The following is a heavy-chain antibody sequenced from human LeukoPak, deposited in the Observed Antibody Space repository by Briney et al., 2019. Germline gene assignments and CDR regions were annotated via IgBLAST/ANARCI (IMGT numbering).Heavy chain of an antibody. CDR3: ARAGDGYTVLFDY. J-gene: IGHJ4*02. Sequence: SETLSLTCTVSGDSISSSSYYWGWIRQPPGKGLEWIGSIYYSGSTYYNPSLKSRVTISVDTSKNQFSLKLSSVTAADTAVYYCARAGDGYTVLFDYWGQGTLVTVSS. D-gene: IGHD5-24*01. CDR2: IYYSGST. V-gene: IGHV4-39*07. CDR1: GDSISSSSYY.